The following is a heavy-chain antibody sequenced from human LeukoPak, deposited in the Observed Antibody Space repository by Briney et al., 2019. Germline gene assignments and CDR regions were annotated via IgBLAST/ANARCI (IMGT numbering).Heavy chain of an antibody. CDR2: IYYSGST. CDR1: GGSISSYY. Sequence: PSETLSPTCTVSGGSISSYYWSWIRQPPGKGLEWIGYIYYSGSTNYNTYLKSRVTISVDTSKNQFSLKLSSVTAADTAVYYCARDSSGSGYSGYDSPYRYFDLWGRGTLVTVSS. D-gene: IGHD5-12*01. J-gene: IGHJ2*01. CDR3: ARDSSGSGYSGYDSPYRYFDL. V-gene: IGHV4-59*01.